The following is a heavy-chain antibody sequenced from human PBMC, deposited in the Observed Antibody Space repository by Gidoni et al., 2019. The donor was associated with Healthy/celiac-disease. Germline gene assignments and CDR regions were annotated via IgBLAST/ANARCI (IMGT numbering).Heavy chain of an antibody. V-gene: IGHV3-21*01. D-gene: IGHD3-10*01. CDR2: ISSCSRYI. J-gene: IGHJ4*02. CDR1: ASTVSSYI. CDR3: ARDLIYYGSGSAYY. Sequence: EVQLVGSGGGLVKPGGSLRPSCAASASTVSSYIWNWVRQGPGKGLVWVSSISSCSRYIYYAAAVKGRLTIARDNDNNSLYLQMNSLRVEDSAVYYCARDLIYYGSGSAYYWGQGTLVTVSS.